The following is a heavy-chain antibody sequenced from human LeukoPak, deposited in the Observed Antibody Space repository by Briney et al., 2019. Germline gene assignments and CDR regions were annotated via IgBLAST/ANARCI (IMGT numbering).Heavy chain of an antibody. CDR3: ARAPGEYNFGSFDY. Sequence: PGGSLRLSCAASGFTFSYYSMSWVRQAPGKGLEWVSTISGSGGSTYYADSVKGRFTVSRDNSQNTLYLQMNSLRAEDTAIYFCARAPGEYNFGSFDYWGQGALVTVSS. J-gene: IGHJ4*02. V-gene: IGHV3-23*01. CDR1: GFTFSYYS. D-gene: IGHD5-18*01. CDR2: ISGSGGST.